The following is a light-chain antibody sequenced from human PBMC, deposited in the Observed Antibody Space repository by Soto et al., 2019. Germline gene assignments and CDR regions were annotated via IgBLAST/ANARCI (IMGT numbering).Light chain of an antibody. V-gene: IGKV3-11*01. J-gene: IGKJ5*01. CDR3: QQRSNWST. Sequence: SPATLSLSPGERATLSCRASQSVSSYLAWYQQKPGQAPRLLIYDASNRATGIPARFSGSGSGTDFTLTISSLEPEDFAVYYCQQRSNWSTFGQGTRLEIK. CDR2: DAS. CDR1: QSVSSY.